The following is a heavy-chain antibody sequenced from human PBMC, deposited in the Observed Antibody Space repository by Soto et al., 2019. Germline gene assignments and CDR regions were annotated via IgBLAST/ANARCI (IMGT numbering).Heavy chain of an antibody. J-gene: IGHJ6*02. CDR3: ARDLTGYAMDV. CDR1: GFTFDDYA. CDR2: IDRVGKTI. Sequence: EVQLVESGGGLVQPGRSLRLSCAASGFTFDDYAMHWVRQAPGKGLEWVSYIDRVGKTIYYADSVKGRFTISRDNAKNSLNLQMNSLGAEDTAIYYCARDLTGYAMDVWGQGTTVTVSS. V-gene: IGHV3-9*01. D-gene: IGHD2-2*01.